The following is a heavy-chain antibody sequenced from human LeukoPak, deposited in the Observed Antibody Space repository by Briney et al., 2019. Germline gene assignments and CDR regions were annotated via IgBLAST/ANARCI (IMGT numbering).Heavy chain of an antibody. V-gene: IGHV1-69*01. CDR1: GGTFSSSA. J-gene: IGHJ6*02. Sequence: GSSVKVSCKASGGTFSSSAISWVRQAPGQGLERMGGIIPIFGTADYAQKFQGRATITADESTSTAYMEVSSLRSEDTAAYYCARGAVGYGDSYNYYNMDVWGQGTTVTVSS. CDR2: IIPIFGTA. D-gene: IGHD4-17*01. CDR3: ARGAVGYGDSYNYYNMDV.